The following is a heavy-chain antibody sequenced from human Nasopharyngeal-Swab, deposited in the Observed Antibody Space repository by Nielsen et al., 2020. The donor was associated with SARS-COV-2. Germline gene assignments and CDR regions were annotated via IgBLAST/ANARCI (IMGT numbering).Heavy chain of an antibody. Sequence: GESLKISCAASGFTFSSYSMNWVRQAPGKGLEWVSYISSSSSTIYYADSVKGRFTISRDNAKNSLYLQMNSLRAEDTAVYYCARDSYYYDSSGMGPCAFDIWGQGTMVTVSS. CDR3: ARDSYYYDSSGMGPCAFDI. CDR1: GFTFSSYS. V-gene: IGHV3-48*01. J-gene: IGHJ3*02. D-gene: IGHD3-22*01. CDR2: ISSSSSTI.